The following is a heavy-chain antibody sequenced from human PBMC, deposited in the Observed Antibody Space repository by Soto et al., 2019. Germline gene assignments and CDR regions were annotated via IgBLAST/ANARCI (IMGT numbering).Heavy chain of an antibody. CDR3: ARLLDFYSGYDERWFDP. Sequence: ASVKVSCKASGYTFTSYGISWVRQAPGQGLEWMGWISAYNGNTNYAQKLQGRVAMTTDTSTSTAYMELRSLRSDDTAVYYCARLLDFYSGYDERWFDPWGQGTLVTSPQ. CDR2: ISAYNGNT. J-gene: IGHJ5*02. V-gene: IGHV1-18*04. D-gene: IGHD5-12*01. CDR1: GYTFTSYG.